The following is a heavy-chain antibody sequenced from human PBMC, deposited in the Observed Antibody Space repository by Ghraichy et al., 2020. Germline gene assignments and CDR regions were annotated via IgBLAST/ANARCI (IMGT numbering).Heavy chain of an antibody. D-gene: IGHD2-21*01. CDR3: ARAYCGGDCFTSPYYYYGMDV. J-gene: IGHJ6*02. V-gene: IGHV1-18*01. CDR1: GYTFTSYG. CDR2: ISAYNGNT. Sequence: ASVKVSCKASGYTFTSYGISWVRQAPGQGLEWMGWISAYNGNTNYAQKLQGRVTMTTDTSTSTAYMELRSLRSDDTAVYYCARAYCGGDCFTSPYYYYGMDVWGQGTTVTVSS.